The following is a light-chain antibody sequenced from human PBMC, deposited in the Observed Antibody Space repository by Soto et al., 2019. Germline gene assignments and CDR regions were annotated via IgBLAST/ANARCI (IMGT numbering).Light chain of an antibody. CDR2: EVS. J-gene: IGLJ1*01. CDR1: SSDIGDYNY. V-gene: IGLV2-8*01. Sequence: QSALTQPPSASGSPGQSVSISCTGTSSDIGDYNYVSWYQQHPGKAPKLIIYEVSKRPSGVPDRFSASKFANTASLTVAGLQAEDEADYHCSSYAGDNTYVFXSGTKVTVL. CDR3: SSYAGDNTYV.